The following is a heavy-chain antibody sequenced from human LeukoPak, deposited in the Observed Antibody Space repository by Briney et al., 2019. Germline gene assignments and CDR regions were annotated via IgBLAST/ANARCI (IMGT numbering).Heavy chain of an antibody. CDR3: AKLYSSSWYYFDY. V-gene: IGHV3-23*01. D-gene: IGHD6-13*01. J-gene: IGHJ4*02. CDR1: GFTFSSYA. CDR2: ISGSGGST. Sequence: GGSLRLSCAASGFTFSSYAMSWVRQAPGKGLEWVSAISGSGGSTYYADSVKGRFTVSRDNSKNTLYLQMNSLRAEDTAVYYYAKLYSSSWYYFDYWGQGTLVTVSS.